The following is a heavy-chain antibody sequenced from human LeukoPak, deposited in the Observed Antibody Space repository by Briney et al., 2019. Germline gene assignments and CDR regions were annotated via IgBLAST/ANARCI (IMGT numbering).Heavy chain of an antibody. J-gene: IGHJ5*02. V-gene: IGHV3-23*01. CDR3: AKWDTGSPYNWFDP. CDR1: GFTFSSYE. Sequence: PGGSLRLSCAASGFTFSSYEMSWVRQAPGKGLEWVSAISGSGGSTYYADSVKGRFTISRDNSKNTLYLQMNSLRAEDTAVYYCAKWDTGSPYNWFDPWGQGTLVTVSS. D-gene: IGHD3-10*01. CDR2: ISGSGGST.